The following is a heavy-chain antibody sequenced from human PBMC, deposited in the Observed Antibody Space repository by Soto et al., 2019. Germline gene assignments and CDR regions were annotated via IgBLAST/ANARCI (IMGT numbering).Heavy chain of an antibody. CDR2: IIPIFGTA. V-gene: IGHV1-69*12. D-gene: IGHD2-15*01. Sequence: QVQLVQSGAEVKKPGSSVKVSCKASGGTFSSYAISWVRQAPGQGLEWIGGIIPIFGTANYAQKFQGRVTITADESTTTAFMELSSLRSEDTTVYYCAREVFCSGGSCYSKGLVYWGQGTLVTVSS. J-gene: IGHJ4*02. CDR1: GGTFSSYA. CDR3: AREVFCSGGSCYSKGLVY.